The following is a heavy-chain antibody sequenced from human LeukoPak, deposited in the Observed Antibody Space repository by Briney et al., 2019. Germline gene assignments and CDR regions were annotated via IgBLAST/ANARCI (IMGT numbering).Heavy chain of an antibody. CDR1: GFTFSGSA. V-gene: IGHV3-73*01. CDR3: AKDGQWELLSRQGSYFDY. D-gene: IGHD1-26*01. Sequence: GGSLKLSCAASGFTFSGSAMHWVRQASGKGLEWVGRIRSKANSYATAYAASVKGRFTISRDDSKNTAYLQMNSLKTEDTAVYYCAKDGQWELLSRQGSYFDYWGQGTLVTVSS. J-gene: IGHJ4*02. CDR2: IRSKANSYAT.